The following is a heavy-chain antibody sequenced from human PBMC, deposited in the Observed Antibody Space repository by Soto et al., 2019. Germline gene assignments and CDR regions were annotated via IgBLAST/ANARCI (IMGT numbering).Heavy chain of an antibody. CDR1: GGSISSGGYY. J-gene: IGHJ4*02. CDR2: IYYSGST. CDR3: ASGRSGYDFDY. D-gene: IGHD3-10*01. V-gene: IGHV4-31*03. Sequence: TLSLTCSVSGGSISSGGYYWSWIRQHPGKGLEWIGYIYYSGSTYYNPSLKSRATISVDTSKNQFSLKLSSVTAADTAVYYCASGRSGYDFDYWGQGTLVTVSS.